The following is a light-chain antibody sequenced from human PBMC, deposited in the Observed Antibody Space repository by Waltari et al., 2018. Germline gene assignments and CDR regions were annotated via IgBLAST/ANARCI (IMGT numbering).Light chain of an antibody. Sequence: DVVLTQSPLSLPVTLGQPASISCRSRQSLVYSDGNTFLNWFPQRPGQSPRRLIYKVSNRDSGVPDRFSGSGSGTDFTLKISRVEAEDVGVYYCMQGTDWPWTFGQGTKVEIK. CDR2: KVS. CDR1: QSLVYSDGNTF. CDR3: MQGTDWPWT. V-gene: IGKV2-30*01. J-gene: IGKJ1*01.